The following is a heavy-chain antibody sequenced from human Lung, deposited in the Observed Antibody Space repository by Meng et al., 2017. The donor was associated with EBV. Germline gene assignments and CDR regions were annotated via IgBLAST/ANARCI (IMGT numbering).Heavy chain of an antibody. Sequence: LVHSGSELKELGDSVKFSCQAAGYTFTSSSMNWVRHAPGQGLEWMGWININTGNPTYAQGFTGRFVFSLDTSVSTAYLQIDSLKADDTAVYYCARGNGWRFDYWGQGTLVTVSS. J-gene: IGHJ4*02. V-gene: IGHV7-4-1*01. CDR3: ARGNGWRFDY. CDR1: GYTFTSSS. D-gene: IGHD6-19*01. CDR2: ININTGNP.